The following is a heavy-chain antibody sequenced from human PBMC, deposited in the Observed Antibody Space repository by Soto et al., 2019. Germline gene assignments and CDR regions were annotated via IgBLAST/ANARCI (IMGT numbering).Heavy chain of an antibody. V-gene: IGHV4-39*01. D-gene: IGHD3-3*01. CDR2: IYYRGNA. Sequence: SETLSLTCSVSDDSINSDKYYWGWIRQPPGKGLEWIGSIYYRGNAYYNPSLRTRVTISLDKSKSQFSLKLNSVTAADSAVFFCAGLEGLATAPYYLNSWGTGDLVTVSS. CDR3: AGLEGLATAPYYLNS. CDR1: DDSINSDKYY. J-gene: IGHJ4*02.